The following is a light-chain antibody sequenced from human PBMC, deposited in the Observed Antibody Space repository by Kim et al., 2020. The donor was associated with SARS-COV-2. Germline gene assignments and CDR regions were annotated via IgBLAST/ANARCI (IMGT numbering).Light chain of an antibody. CDR1: KFGNKY. CDR2: QDS. Sequence: SVAPGQTASITCSGNKFGNKYACWYQQRPGQAPVLVIYQDSKRPSGIPERFSGSNSGNTATLTISGTQAMDEADYYCQAWDSSAVVFGGGTQLTVL. V-gene: IGLV3-1*01. CDR3: QAWDSSAVV. J-gene: IGLJ2*01.